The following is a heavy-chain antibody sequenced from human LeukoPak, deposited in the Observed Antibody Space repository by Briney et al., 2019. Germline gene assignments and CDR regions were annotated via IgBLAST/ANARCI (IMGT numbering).Heavy chain of an antibody. CDR2: IIPIFGTA. J-gene: IGHJ6*04. D-gene: IGHD2-15*01. V-gene: IGHV1-69*06. CDR1: GGTFSSYA. Sequence: SVKVSCKASGGTFSSYAISWVRQAPGQGLEWMGGIIPIFGTANYAQKFQGRVTITADKSTSTAYMELSSLRSGDTAVYYCASCSPGPYYYYGMDVWGKGTTVTVSS. CDR3: ASCSPGPYYYYGMDV.